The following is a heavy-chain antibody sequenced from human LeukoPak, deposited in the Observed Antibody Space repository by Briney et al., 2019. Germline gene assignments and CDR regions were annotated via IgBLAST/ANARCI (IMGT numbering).Heavy chain of an antibody. CDR2: MQPNTGKT. Sequence: ASVKVSCKASGYTFNNYDINWLRQASGQGLEWRGWMQPNTGKTGYAQNFQGRVTMTSNTSISTAYMEVSSLRSDDTAVYYCARSAEISGYWPKVVVDVWGQGTTVTVSS. CDR3: ARSAEISGYWPKVVVDV. CDR1: GYTFNNYD. D-gene: IGHD3-22*01. V-gene: IGHV1-8*01. J-gene: IGHJ6*02.